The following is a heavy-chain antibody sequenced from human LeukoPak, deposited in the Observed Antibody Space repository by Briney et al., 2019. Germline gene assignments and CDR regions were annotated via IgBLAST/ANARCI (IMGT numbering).Heavy chain of an antibody. Sequence: SETLSLTCTVSGGSISSYYWSWIRQPPGKGLEWIGYIYYSGSTNYNPSLKSRVTISVDTSKNQFSLKLSSATAADTAVYYCARVVRNAFDIWGQGTMVTVSS. J-gene: IGHJ3*02. CDR1: GGSISSYY. CDR3: ARVVRNAFDI. V-gene: IGHV4-59*01. CDR2: IYYSGST. D-gene: IGHD2-2*01.